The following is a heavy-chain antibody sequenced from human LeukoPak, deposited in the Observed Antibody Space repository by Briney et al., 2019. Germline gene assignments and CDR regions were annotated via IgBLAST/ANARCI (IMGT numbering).Heavy chain of an antibody. CDR1: GGSISSSSYY. V-gene: IGHV4-39*07. CDR3: ARALTYDFWSGYYQYYFDY. CDR2: IYYSGST. Sequence: PSETLSLTCTVSGGSISSSSYYWGWIRQPPGKGLEGIGSIYYSGSTYYNPSLKSRVTISVDTSKSQFSLKLSPVTAADTAVYYCARALTYDFWSGYYQYYFDYWGQGTLVTVSS. J-gene: IGHJ4*02. D-gene: IGHD3-3*01.